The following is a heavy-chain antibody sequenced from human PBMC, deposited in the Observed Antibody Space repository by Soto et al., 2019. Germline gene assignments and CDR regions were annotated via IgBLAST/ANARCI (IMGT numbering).Heavy chain of an antibody. CDR1: GLSLSTTGVG. V-gene: IGHV2-5*02. CDR3: VQSRCGGDCLQSYSSHSYYGLDV. D-gene: IGHD2-21*02. J-gene: IGHJ6*02. Sequence: QITLKESGPTLVKPTQTLTLTCTFSGLSLSTTGVGVGWIRQPPGKALEWLALIYWDDDKRYSPSLKSRLTITKDTSKNQVDLTMTNMDPVDTATYYCVQSRCGGDCLQSYSSHSYYGLDVWGQGTTVTVSS. CDR2: IYWDDDK.